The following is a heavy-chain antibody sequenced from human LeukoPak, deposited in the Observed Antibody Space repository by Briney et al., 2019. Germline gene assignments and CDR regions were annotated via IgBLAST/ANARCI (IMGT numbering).Heavy chain of an antibody. CDR2: IYTSGST. J-gene: IGHJ6*04. V-gene: IGHV4-61*02. CDR3: ARAGRTYYYDSSGYPPSTTRADV. D-gene: IGHD3-22*01. Sequence: SQTLSLTCTVSGGSISSGSYYWSWIRQPAGKGLEWIGRIYTSGSTNYNPSLKSRVTISVDTSKNQFSLKLSSVTAADTAVYYCARAGRTYYYDSSGYPPSTTRADVWGKETTVTVSS. CDR1: GGSISSGSYY.